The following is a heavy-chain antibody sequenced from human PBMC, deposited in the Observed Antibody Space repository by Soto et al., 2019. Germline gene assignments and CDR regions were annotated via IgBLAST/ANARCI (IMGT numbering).Heavy chain of an antibody. J-gene: IGHJ4*02. CDR2: ISGRGGTS. CDR3: AIDDNTNDWGRNIAY. Sequence: EVQLLESGGGLVQPGGSLSLSCAASEFTFSSSAMSWVRQAPGKGLEWVSAISGRGGTSYYADSVKGRFTISRENSKNTLYLERNSLRAEDTSGDYYAIDDNTNDWGRNIAYWGRGTLVTVSS. V-gene: IGHV3-23*01. CDR1: EFTFSSSA. D-gene: IGHD7-27*01.